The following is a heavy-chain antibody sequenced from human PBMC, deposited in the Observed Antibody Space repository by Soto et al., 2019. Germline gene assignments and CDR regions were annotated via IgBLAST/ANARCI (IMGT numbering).Heavy chain of an antibody. CDR1: GGSISSYY. D-gene: IGHD3-9*01. Sequence: SETLSLTCTVSGGSISSYYWSWIRQPPGKGLEWIGYIYYSGSTNYNPSLKSRVTISVDTSKNQFSLKLSSVTAADTAVYYCARHSRYFDRTYDYWGQGTLVTVSS. V-gene: IGHV4-59*08. J-gene: IGHJ4*02. CDR2: IYYSGST. CDR3: ARHSRYFDRTYDY.